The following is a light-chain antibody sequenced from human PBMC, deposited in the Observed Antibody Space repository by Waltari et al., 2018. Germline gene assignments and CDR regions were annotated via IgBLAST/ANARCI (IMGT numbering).Light chain of an antibody. V-gene: IGLV1-47*01. Sequence: QSVVTQPPSASGTPGQWVTISCSGSSSNIGSNYVYWYQQFPGAAPKLLISRTVQRPSGVPDRFSGSKSGTSASLAISGLRSEDEADYYCAAWDNSLSGLVFGGGTKLTV. CDR3: AAWDNSLSGLV. CDR2: RTV. J-gene: IGLJ3*02. CDR1: SSNIGSNY.